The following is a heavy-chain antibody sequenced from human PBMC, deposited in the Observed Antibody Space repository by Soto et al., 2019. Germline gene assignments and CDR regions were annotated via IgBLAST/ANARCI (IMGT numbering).Heavy chain of an antibody. D-gene: IGHD6-19*01. J-gene: IGHJ5*02. V-gene: IGHV4-59*01. CDR3: ARDRGRWLGGWFDP. Sequence: QVQLQESGPGLVKPSETLSLTCTVSGGSISSYYWSWIRQPPGKGLEWIGYIYYSGSTNYNPSLKSRVTISVDTSKNQFSLKLSSVTAADTAVYYCARDRGRWLGGWFDPWGQGTLVTVSS. CDR2: IYYSGST. CDR1: GGSISSYY.